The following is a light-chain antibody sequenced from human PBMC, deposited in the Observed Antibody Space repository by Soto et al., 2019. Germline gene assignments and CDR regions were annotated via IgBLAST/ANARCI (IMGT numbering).Light chain of an antibody. CDR1: SSNIGSNT. Sequence: QSVLTQPPSASGTPGQRVTISCSGSSSNIGSNTVYWYQQLPGTAPKLLIYRNNQRPSGVPDRFSGSKSGTSASLAISGLRSEDEADYYCAAWDDSLSVPYVFGTGTKVTVL. V-gene: IGLV1-47*01. CDR3: AAWDDSLSVPYV. CDR2: RNN. J-gene: IGLJ1*01.